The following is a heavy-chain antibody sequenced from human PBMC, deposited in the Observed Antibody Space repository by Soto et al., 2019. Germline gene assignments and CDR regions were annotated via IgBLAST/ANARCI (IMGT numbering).Heavy chain of an antibody. CDR2: IIPILGIA. D-gene: IGHD4-17*01. CDR1: GGTFSSYT. V-gene: IGHV1-69*08. CDR3: ARDAATVVTGRGDDYFDH. Sequence: QVQLVQSGAEVKKPGSSVKVSCKASGGTFSSYTISWVRQAPGQGLEWMGRIIPILGIANYAQKFQGRVTITEDKSTSNPYKALKSLRSEDKAVYCCARDAATVVTGRGDDYFDHRGQGNLVNVFS. J-gene: IGHJ4*02.